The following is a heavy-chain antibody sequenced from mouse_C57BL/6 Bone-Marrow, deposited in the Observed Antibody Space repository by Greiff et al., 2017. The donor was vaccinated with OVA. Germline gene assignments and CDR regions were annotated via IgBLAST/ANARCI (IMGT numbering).Heavy chain of an antibody. V-gene: IGHV1-15*01. D-gene: IGHD4-1*01. Sequence: QVQLQQSGAELVRPGASVTLSCKASGYTFTDYEMHWVKQTPVHGLEWIGAIDPETGGTAYNQKFKGKAILTADKSSSTAYMELRSLTSGDSAVYYCARSGGLVDYWGQGTTLTVSS. CDR1: GYTFTDYE. CDR3: ARSGGLVDY. J-gene: IGHJ2*01. CDR2: IDPETGGT.